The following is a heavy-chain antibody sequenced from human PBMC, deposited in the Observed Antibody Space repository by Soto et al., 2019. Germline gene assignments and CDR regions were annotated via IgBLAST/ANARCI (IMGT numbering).Heavy chain of an antibody. D-gene: IGHD1-1*01. J-gene: IGHJ4*02. V-gene: IGHV3-23*01. CDR1: GSTFANFG. CDR2: ISSSGRRT. Sequence: GSLRLSCGTSGSTFANFGMGWVRQAPGKGLYWVSGISSSGRRTYYADSVKGRFTISRDNSKNTLYLQMDSRRGDDTDVYYCAKVAKSGGGVEYFDSWGKGARVTASS. CDR3: AKVAKSGGGVEYFDS.